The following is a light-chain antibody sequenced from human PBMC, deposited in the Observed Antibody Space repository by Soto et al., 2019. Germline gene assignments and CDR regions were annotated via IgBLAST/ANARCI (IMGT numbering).Light chain of an antibody. CDR2: GAS. CDR3: QQFGKSPRT. J-gene: IGKJ1*01. CDR1: QSVGYY. Sequence: EIVLTQSPGTLSLSPGERATLSCRASQSVGYYLAWYQQKPGQAPRLLIYGASNRATGIPDRFSGSGSGTDFSLTITRLEPEDFAVYYCQQFGKSPRTFGQGTKVEIK. V-gene: IGKV3-20*01.